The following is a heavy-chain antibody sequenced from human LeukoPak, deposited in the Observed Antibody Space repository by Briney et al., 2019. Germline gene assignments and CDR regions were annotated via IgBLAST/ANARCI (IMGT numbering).Heavy chain of an antibody. J-gene: IGHJ4*02. Sequence: GGSLRLSCAASGFTFSSYAMHWVRQAPGKGLEWVAVISYDGSNKYYADSVKGRFTVSRDNSKNTLYLQMNSLRAEDTAVYYCARDSTQFWSGYYGYWGQGTLVTVSS. D-gene: IGHD3-3*01. CDR2: ISYDGSNK. V-gene: IGHV3-30*04. CDR3: ARDSTQFWSGYYGY. CDR1: GFTFSSYA.